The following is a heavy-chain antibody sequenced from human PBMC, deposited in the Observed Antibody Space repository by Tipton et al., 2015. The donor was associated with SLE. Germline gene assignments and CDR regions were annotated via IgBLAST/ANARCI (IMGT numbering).Heavy chain of an antibody. CDR2: IYYSGST. CDR3: ARYSAVTGRGGAFDI. Sequence: TLSLTCTVSGGSISSSSYYWGWIRQPPGKGLEWIGSIYYSGSTYYNPSLKSRVTISVDTSKNQFSLKLSSVTAADTAVYYCARYSAVTGRGGAFDIWGQG. D-gene: IGHD1-14*01. J-gene: IGHJ3*02. CDR1: GGSISSSSYY. V-gene: IGHV4-39*07.